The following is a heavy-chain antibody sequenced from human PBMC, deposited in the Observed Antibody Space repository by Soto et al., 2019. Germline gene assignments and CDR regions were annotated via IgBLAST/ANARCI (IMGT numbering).Heavy chain of an antibody. V-gene: IGHV3-30*18. CDR2: VSHDGRNT. J-gene: IGHJ4*02. D-gene: IGHD6-19*01. Sequence: VQLVESGGGVVQPGRSLRLSCAASGFTFSDYVMHWVRQAPGKGLEWVAVVSHDGRNTHYVDSVKGRFTISRDSSKNTVSLEMTSLRAEDTAVYYCAKGGRQWLVTSDFNYWGQGALVTVSS. CDR3: AKGGRQWLVTSDFNY. CDR1: GFTFSDYV.